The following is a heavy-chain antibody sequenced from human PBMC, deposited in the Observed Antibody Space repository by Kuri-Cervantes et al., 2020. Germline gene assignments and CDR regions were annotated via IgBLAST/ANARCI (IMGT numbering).Heavy chain of an antibody. V-gene: IGHV3-53*01. CDR3: ARLGRGIVVVGGYFDY. J-gene: IGHJ4*02. Sequence: GGSLRLSCAASGFTVSSNYMSWVRQAPGKGLEWVSVIYSGGSTYYADSVKGRFTISRDNAKNSLYLQMNSLRAEDTAVYYCARLGRGIVVVGGYFDYWGQGTLVTVSS. CDR1: GFTVSSNY. D-gene: IGHD2-15*01. CDR2: IYSGGST.